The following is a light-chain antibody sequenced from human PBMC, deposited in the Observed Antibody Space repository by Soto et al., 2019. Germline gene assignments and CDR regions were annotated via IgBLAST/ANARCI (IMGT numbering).Light chain of an antibody. CDR1: QTITNY. J-gene: IGKJ1*01. V-gene: IGKV1-39*01. Sequence: DIQMTQSPSSLSASVADRVTITCRASQTITNYLNWYQHKPGKAPKLLIYAASSLQSGVPSRFSGSGSGTEFTLTISSLQPEDFATYYCQQSYSDSWTFGQGTKVEIK. CDR3: QQSYSDSWT. CDR2: AAS.